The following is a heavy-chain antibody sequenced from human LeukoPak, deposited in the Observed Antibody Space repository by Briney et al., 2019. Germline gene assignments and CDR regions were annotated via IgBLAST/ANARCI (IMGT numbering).Heavy chain of an antibody. Sequence: PGGSLRLSCAASGFDFDDYMMHWVRQVPGQGLEWVSLISWDGGTTNYADSVKGRFTISRDNSKNSLYFLMNDLTAEDTAFYYCARGGYGGVFDYWGQGTLVTVSS. J-gene: IGHJ4*02. CDR3: ARGGYGGVFDY. CDR2: ISWDGGTT. CDR1: GFDFDDYM. D-gene: IGHD4-23*01. V-gene: IGHV3-43D*04.